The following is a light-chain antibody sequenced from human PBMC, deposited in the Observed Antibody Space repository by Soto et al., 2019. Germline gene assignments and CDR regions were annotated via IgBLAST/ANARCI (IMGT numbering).Light chain of an antibody. CDR3: RSFAGSYTYV. V-gene: IGLV2-11*01. CDR2: DVT. CDR1: SSDVGGYNY. J-gene: IGLJ1*01. Sequence: QSALTQPRSVSGSPGQSVTISCTGTSSDVGGYNYVSWYQQHPGKAPKVMIYDVTKRPSGVPDRFSGSKSGNTASLTISGLQAEDEADYYCRSFAGSYTYVFGTGTKVTAL.